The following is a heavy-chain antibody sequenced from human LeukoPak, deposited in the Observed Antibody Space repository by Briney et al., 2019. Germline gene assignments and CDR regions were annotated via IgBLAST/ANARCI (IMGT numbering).Heavy chain of an antibody. CDR2: IRYDGSNK. V-gene: IGHV3-30*02. D-gene: IGHD5-12*01. J-gene: IGHJ6*03. Sequence: GGSLRLSCAASGFTFSSYGMYWVRQAPGKGLEWVAFIRYDGSNKYYADSVKGRFPVSRDNSKNTLYLQMKSLRAEDTAVYYCAKGGGYEAQYYYYYLDVWGKGTTVTISS. CDR3: AKGGGYEAQYYYYYLDV. CDR1: GFTFSSYG.